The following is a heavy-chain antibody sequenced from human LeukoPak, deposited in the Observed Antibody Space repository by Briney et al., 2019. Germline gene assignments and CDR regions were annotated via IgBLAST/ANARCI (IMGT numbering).Heavy chain of an antibody. CDR1: VDSVSRGSYY. Sequence: PSETLSLTCTVSVDSVSRGSYYWKWIRQPPGKGLEWIGYIYYSGNTNYNPSLKSRVTISIDPSKKQLSLKLSSVTAADTAVYYCARGIWSGYPRLDYWGQGTLVTVSS. V-gene: IGHV4-61*01. CDR2: IYYSGNT. D-gene: IGHD3-3*01. J-gene: IGHJ4*02. CDR3: ARGIWSGYPRLDY.